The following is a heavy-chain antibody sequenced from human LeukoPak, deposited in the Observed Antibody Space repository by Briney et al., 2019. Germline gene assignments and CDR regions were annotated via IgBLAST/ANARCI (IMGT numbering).Heavy chain of an antibody. CDR2: ISWNSGSI. D-gene: IGHD6-19*01. Sequence: PGGSLRLSCAASGFTFDDYAMHWVRQAPGKGLEWASGISWNSGSIGYADSVKGRFTISRDNAKNSLYLQMNSLRAEDMALYYCAKDNGPVAVAGFDYWGQGTLVTVSS. V-gene: IGHV3-9*03. J-gene: IGHJ4*02. CDR3: AKDNGPVAVAGFDY. CDR1: GFTFDDYA.